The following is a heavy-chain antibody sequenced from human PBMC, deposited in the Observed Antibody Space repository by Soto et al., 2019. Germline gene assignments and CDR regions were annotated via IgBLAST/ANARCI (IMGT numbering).Heavy chain of an antibody. V-gene: IGHV3-7*01. CDR1: GFTFSSYW. CDR3: EKSSGGGSLYYYYNGMDV. J-gene: IGHJ6*02. D-gene: IGHD1-26*01. CDR2: IKKDGSEK. Sequence: GGSLRLSCAASGFTFSSYWMSWVRQAPGKGLEWVANIKKDGSEKYYVDSVKGRFTISRDNAKNSLYLQMISLRAEDTAVYDCEKSSGGGSLYYYYNGMDVWGQGTMVTVSS.